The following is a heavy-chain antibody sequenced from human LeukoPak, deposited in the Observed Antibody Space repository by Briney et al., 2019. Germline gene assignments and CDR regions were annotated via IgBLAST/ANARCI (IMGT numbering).Heavy chain of an antibody. Sequence: GGSLRLSCAASGFTFSSYSMNWVRQAPGKGLEWVSSISSSSSYIYYADSVKGRFTISRDNAKNSLYLQMNSLRAEDTAVYYCARKGRSAAATDYWGQGTLVTVSS. D-gene: IGHD2-15*01. CDR1: GFTFSSYS. J-gene: IGHJ4*02. V-gene: IGHV3-21*01. CDR3: ARKGRSAAATDY. CDR2: ISSSSSYI.